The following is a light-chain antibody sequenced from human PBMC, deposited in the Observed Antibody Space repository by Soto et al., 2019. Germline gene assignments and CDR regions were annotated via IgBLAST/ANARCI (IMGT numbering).Light chain of an antibody. CDR1: QTVSGNY. J-gene: IGKJ2*01. CDR2: GST. CDR3: QQYGSSPPYT. V-gene: IGKV3-20*01. Sequence: EIVLTQSPGILSLSPGERATLSCRASQTVSGNYLAWYQQKPGQSPRLLIYGSTDRATGIPDRFSGSGSGTDFTLTINRVEPEDFAVYYCQQYGSSPPYTFGQGTTLEI.